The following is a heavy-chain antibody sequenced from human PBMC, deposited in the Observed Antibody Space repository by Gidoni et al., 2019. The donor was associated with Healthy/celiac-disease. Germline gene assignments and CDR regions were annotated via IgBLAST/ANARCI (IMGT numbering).Heavy chain of an antibody. CDR2: IWYDGSNK. Sequence: QVQLVESGGGVVQPGRSLRLSCAASGFTFSSYGMHWVRQAPGKGLEWVAVIWYDGSNKYYADSVKGRFTISRDNSKNTLYLQMNSLRAEDTAVYYCARDAAVAGTVGSTDLYYYYMDVWGKGTTVTVSS. V-gene: IGHV3-33*01. J-gene: IGHJ6*03. CDR3: ARDAAVAGTVGSTDLYYYYMDV. CDR1: GFTFSSYG. D-gene: IGHD6-19*01.